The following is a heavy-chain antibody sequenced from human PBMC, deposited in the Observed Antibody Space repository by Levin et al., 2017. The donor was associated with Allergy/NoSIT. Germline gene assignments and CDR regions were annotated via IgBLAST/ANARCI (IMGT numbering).Heavy chain of an antibody. CDR1: GDSISGDTFY. CDR3: ASDECAWCGVGYGIDV. CDR2: IHHSGSA. D-gene: IGHD3-10*01. J-gene: IGHJ6*02. Sequence: SETLSLTCTVSGDSISGDTFYWTWIRHHPGKGLEWIGFIHHSGSAYYNPSLKSRLTMSLDTSKSQFSLKLTSVTVADTAVYYCASDECAWCGVGYGIDVWGQGTTVIVSS. V-gene: IGHV4-31*03.